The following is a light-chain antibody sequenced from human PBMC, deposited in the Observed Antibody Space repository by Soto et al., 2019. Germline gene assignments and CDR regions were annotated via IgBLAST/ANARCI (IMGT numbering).Light chain of an antibody. CDR1: QDISSH. Sequence: ASVGDGVAIPCRASQDISSHLAWYQQKPAKAPKLLVYVASTLQSGVPSRFSGSGSGTDLFLSINSLQPEDFATYYCQPLNSYRLTFGGGTKVDI. J-gene: IGKJ4*01. CDR2: VAS. CDR3: QPLNSYRLT. V-gene: IGKV1-9*01.